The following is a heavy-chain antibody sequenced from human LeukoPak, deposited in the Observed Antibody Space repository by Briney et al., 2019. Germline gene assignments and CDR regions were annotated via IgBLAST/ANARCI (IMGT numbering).Heavy chain of an antibody. CDR1: VGSPCSFY. CDR3: ARGGSYFDY. V-gene: IGHV4-59*01. CDR2: IYYSGST. Sequence: SRTLSLTRAVSVGSPCSFYWSWIPRPPGKGLEWIGYIYYSGSTNYNPSLKSRVTISVDTPKNHFSLKLSSVTAADTAVYYCARGGSYFDYWGQGTLVTVSS. D-gene: IGHD1-26*01. J-gene: IGHJ4*02.